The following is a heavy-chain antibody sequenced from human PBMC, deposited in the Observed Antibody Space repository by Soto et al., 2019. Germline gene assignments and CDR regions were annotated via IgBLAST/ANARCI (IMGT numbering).Heavy chain of an antibody. D-gene: IGHD5-12*01. V-gene: IGHV3-30*18. CDR1: GFTFSSYD. CDR2: ISYDGSNK. J-gene: IGHJ6*02. Sequence: QVQLVESGGGVVQPGRSLRLSCAASGFTFSSYDMHWVRQAPGKGLEWMAVISYDGSNKHYADSVKGRFTIYRDNSKKTVVLQMNSLRAEDTAGDYWAKEAGTGGFDYYYYGMDVWGQGTTVTVSS. CDR3: AKEAGTGGFDYYYYGMDV.